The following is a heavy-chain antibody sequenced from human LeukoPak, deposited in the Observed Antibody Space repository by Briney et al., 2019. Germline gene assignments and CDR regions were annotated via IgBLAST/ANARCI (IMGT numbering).Heavy chain of an antibody. CDR3: ARRTTGTTFSDY. Sequence: PGESLKISCKGSGYSFTSYWISWVRQMPGKGLEWMGRIDPSDSYTNYSPSFQGHVTISADKSISTAYLQWSSLKASDTAMYYRARRTTGTTFSDYWGQGTLVTVSS. CDR1: GYSFTSYW. V-gene: IGHV5-10-1*01. J-gene: IGHJ4*02. D-gene: IGHD1-1*01. CDR2: IDPSDSYT.